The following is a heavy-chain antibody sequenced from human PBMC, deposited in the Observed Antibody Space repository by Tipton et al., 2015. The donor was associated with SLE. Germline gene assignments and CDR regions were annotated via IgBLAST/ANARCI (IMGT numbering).Heavy chain of an antibody. CDR1: GCSISSGSYY. CDR2: IYTSGST. V-gene: IGHV4-61*09. D-gene: IGHD6-19*01. Sequence: TLSLTCTVSGCSISSGSYYWSLIRHPAGKGLEWIGYIYTSGSTNYNPSLKSRVTISVDTSKNQFSLKLSSVTAADTAVYYCARGLDSSGWGYWYFDLWGRGTLVTVPS. CDR3: ARGLDSSGWGYWYFDL. J-gene: IGHJ2*01.